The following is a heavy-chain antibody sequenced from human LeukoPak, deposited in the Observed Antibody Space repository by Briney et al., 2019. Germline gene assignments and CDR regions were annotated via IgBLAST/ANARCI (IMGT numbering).Heavy chain of an antibody. CDR3: ARAVNTRIGYSSSWYTDY. CDR1: GGSISCSRYY. CDR2: IYYSGRT. J-gene: IGHJ4*02. D-gene: IGHD6-13*01. V-gene: IGHV4-61*05. Sequence: KPSETLSLTCTVSGGSISCSRYYWGWIRQPPGKGLEWIGYIYYSGRTNYNPSLKSRVTLSIDASKDQFSLKLRSVTAADTAVYYCARAVNTRIGYSSSWYTDYWGQGTLVTVSS.